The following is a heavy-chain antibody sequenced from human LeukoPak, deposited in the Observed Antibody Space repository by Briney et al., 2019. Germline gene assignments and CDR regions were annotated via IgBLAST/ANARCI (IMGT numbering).Heavy chain of an antibody. CDR1: GFTFSSYW. V-gene: IGHV3-74*01. CDR3: ARLDYYGSGSYFDY. D-gene: IGHD3-10*01. CDR2: INSDGSST. Sequence: GGSLRLSCAASGFTFSSYWMHWVRQAPGKGLVWVSRINSDGSSTSYADSVKGRFTISRDNARNSLYLQMNSLRAEDTAVYYCARLDYYGSGSYFDYWGQGTLVTVSS. J-gene: IGHJ4*02.